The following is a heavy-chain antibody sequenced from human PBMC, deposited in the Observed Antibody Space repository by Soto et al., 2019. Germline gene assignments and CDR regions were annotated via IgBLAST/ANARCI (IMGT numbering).Heavy chain of an antibody. CDR2: MSHSGGT. V-gene: IGHV4-34*01. CDR1: GGSVSSGSYY. D-gene: IGHD1-1*01. Sequence: QVQLQQWGAGLLKPSETLSLTCAVYGGSVSSGSYYWSWIRQPPGKGLEWIGEMSHSGGTHFNPSLKSRVTISVDTSKNHFSLKMSFVTAADTVLYYCARVERGTATTVVDAFDIWGPGTMVTVSS. CDR3: ARVERGTATTVVDAFDI. J-gene: IGHJ3*02.